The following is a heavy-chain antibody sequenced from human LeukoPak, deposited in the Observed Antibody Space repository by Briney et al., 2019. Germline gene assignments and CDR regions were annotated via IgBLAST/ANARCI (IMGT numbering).Heavy chain of an antibody. D-gene: IGHD6-19*01. J-gene: IGHJ4*02. V-gene: IGHV1-18*01. CDR2: ISAYNGDT. CDR1: GYTFTRHG. Sequence: GASVKVSCKASGYTFTRHGISWVRQAPGQGLEWMGWISAYNGDTKYAQNFQGRVTITTDTSTTTAYMELRSLRSDDTAVYYCARDPSNTSGNNPYFDYWGQGTLVTVPS. CDR3: ARDPSNTSGNNPYFDY.